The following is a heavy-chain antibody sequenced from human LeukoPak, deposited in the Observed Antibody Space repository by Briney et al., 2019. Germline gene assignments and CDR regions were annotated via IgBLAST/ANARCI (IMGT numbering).Heavy chain of an antibody. Sequence: ASVWVSCTASGYTFTSYGISWVRQAPGQGLEWMGWISAYNGNTNSAQKVQGRVTMTTDTSTSTAYMELRSLRSDDTAVYYCARDLGYYAGGYDFDYWGQGALVTVSS. CDR2: ISAYNGNT. V-gene: IGHV1-18*01. D-gene: IGHD2-2*01. CDR1: GYTFTSYG. CDR3: ARDLGYYAGGYDFDY. J-gene: IGHJ4*02.